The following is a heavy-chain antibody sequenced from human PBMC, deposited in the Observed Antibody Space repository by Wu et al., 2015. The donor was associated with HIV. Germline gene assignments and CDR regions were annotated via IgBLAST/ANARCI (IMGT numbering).Heavy chain of an antibody. CDR2: ITTHNGYT. CDR1: GYTFITHA. CDR3: ARVFEDSSGYYSWFDP. J-gene: IGHJ5*01. Sequence: QVQLVQSGGDVKKSGASVKVSCKASGYTFITHAITWVRQAPGQRPEWMGWITTHNGYTKYAQKFQDRLSLTTDTSATTAYMELRSLRSDDTAVYYCARVFEDSSGYYSWFDPSGPRNPSSPSPQ. V-gene: IGHV1-18*01. D-gene: IGHD3-22*01.